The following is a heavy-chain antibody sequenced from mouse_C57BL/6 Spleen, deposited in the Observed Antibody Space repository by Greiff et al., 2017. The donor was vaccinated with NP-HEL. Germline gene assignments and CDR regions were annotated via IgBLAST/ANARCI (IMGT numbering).Heavy chain of an antibody. D-gene: IGHD2-5*01. CDR1: GYAFSSYW. CDR2: IYPGDGDT. V-gene: IGHV1-80*01. J-gene: IGHJ2*01. Sequence: QVHVKQSGAELVKPGASVKISCKASGYAFSSYWMNWVKQRPGKGLEWIGQIYPGDGDTNYNGKFKGKATLTADKSSSTAYMQLSSLTSEDSAVYFCARTGYSNSFDYWGQGTTLTVSS. CDR3: ARTGYSNSFDY.